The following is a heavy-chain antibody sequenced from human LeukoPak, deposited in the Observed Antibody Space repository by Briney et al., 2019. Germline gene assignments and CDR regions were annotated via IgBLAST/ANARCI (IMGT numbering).Heavy chain of an antibody. J-gene: IGHJ5*02. CDR1: GGTFSSYA. CDR3: ARVATPYYYDSSGYYWFDP. CDR2: IIPIFGIA. V-gene: IGHV1-69*04. D-gene: IGHD3-22*01. Sequence: GSSVKVSCKASGGTFSSYAISWVRQAPGQGLEWMGRIIPIFGIANYAQKFQGRVTITADKSTSTAYMELSSLRSEDTAVYYCARVATPYYYDSSGYYWFDPWGQGTLVTVSS.